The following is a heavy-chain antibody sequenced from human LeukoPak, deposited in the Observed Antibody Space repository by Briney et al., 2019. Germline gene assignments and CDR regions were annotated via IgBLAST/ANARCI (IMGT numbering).Heavy chain of an antibody. J-gene: IGHJ4*02. V-gene: IGHV3-21*01. CDR3: ARNGGNSDFDY. Sequence: GGSLRLSCAASVFTFSSYSMNWVRQAPGKGLEWVSFISSSGTYIYYADSMKGRFTISRDNAKNSLYLQMNSLRAEDTALYYCARNGGNSDFDYWGQGTLVTVSS. D-gene: IGHD4-23*01. CDR1: VFTFSSYS. CDR2: ISSSGTYI.